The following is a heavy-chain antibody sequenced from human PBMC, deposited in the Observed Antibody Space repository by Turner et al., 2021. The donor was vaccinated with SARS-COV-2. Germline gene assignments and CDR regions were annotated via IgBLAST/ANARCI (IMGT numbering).Heavy chain of an antibody. V-gene: IGHV3-23*01. J-gene: IGHJ4*02. Sequence: EVKLLESGGGLVQPGGFLSLSCSASGFTFRSYAMGWVRQAPGKGLEWVSAISGSGGRTYYADSVKGRFTISRDNSKNTLYLQMNSLRAEDTAVYYCAKTHGAAAGTFDYWGQGTLVTVSS. CDR3: AKTHGAAAGTFDY. D-gene: IGHD6-13*01. CDR1: GFTFRSYA. CDR2: ISGSGGRT.